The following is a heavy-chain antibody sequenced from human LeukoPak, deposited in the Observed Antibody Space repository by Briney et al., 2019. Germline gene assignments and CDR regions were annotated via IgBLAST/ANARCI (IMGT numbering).Heavy chain of an antibody. V-gene: IGHV1-2*04. CDR2: INPSSGDT. CDR3: ARDPGTPFDS. CDR1: GYRFTGYY. J-gene: IGHJ4*02. Sequence: ASVKVSCKASGYRFTGYYIHWVRQAPGQGLQWMGWINPSSGDTNYAQRFQGWVTMTSDTSISTAYMELSNLSSADTAVYYCARDPGTPFDSWGQGTQVSVSS. D-gene: IGHD2-15*01.